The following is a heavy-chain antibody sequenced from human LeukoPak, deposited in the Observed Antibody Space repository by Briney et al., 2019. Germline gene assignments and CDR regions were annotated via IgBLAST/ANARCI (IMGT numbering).Heavy chain of an antibody. D-gene: IGHD1-7*01. V-gene: IGHV3-30*02. CDR3: AKDELNDY. J-gene: IGHJ4*02. CDR1: GFTFSSYG. CDR2: IRYDGSNK. Sequence: GGSLRLSCAASGFTFSSYGMEWVRQAPGKGVEGVAFIRYDGSNKYYADSVNGPFAISRHNSKNTLYLQTNSLRAEDTAVYYCAKDELNDYWGQGTLVTVSS.